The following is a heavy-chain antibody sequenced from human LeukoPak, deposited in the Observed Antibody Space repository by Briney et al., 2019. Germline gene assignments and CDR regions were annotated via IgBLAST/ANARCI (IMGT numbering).Heavy chain of an antibody. CDR1: GFTFSSYG. J-gene: IGHJ4*02. Sequence: PGGSLRLSCAASGFTFSSYGMHWVRQAPGKGLEWVAFIRYDGSNKYYADSVKGRFTISRDNPKNTLYLQMNSLRAEDTAVYYCAKDATMVRGPTDYWGQGTLVTVSS. V-gene: IGHV3-30*02. CDR3: AKDATMVRGPTDY. CDR2: IRYDGSNK. D-gene: IGHD3-10*01.